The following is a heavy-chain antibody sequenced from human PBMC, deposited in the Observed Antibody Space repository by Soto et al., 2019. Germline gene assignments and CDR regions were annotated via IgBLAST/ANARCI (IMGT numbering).Heavy chain of an antibody. V-gene: IGHV3-23*01. CDR2: FGGSDGGT. Sequence: GGSLRLSCAASGFTFSNYALSWVRQAPGKGLEWISGFGGSDGGTYYAESVRGRFTMSRDNSKRMVYLQMNSLRADDTAVYYCAKDRRYGTSAYFDSWGQGTLVTVS. CDR3: AKDRRYGTSAYFDS. D-gene: IGHD6-13*01. CDR1: GFTFSNYA. J-gene: IGHJ4*02.